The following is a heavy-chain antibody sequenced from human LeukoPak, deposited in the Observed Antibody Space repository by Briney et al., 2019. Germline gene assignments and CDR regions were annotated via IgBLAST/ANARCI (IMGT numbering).Heavy chain of an antibody. D-gene: IGHD2-15*01. CDR2: IRGGGSET. CDR3: AKGMRSGAYFNVFVS. CDR1: GFTFDDCA. Sequence: GGSLRLSCAASGFTFDDCAMHWVRQAPGKGLEWVALIRGGGSETYYEDSVRGRFTISRDNSKNSLYMQMNSLRTEDTAFYYCAKGMRSGAYFNVFVSWGRGTLVTVSS. J-gene: IGHJ3*02. V-gene: IGHV3-43*02.